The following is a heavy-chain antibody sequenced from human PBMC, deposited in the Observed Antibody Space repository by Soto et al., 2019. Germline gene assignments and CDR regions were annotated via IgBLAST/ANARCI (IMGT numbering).Heavy chain of an antibody. V-gene: IGHV4-59*01. CDR3: TRVGGYYGDYPNFDY. J-gene: IGHJ4*02. CDR2: IYYSGST. CDR1: GDSMRSFY. Sequence: SETPSLTCTVYGDSMRSFYWSWIRQPPGKGLEWIGNIYYSGSTNYNPSRKSRVTMSVDMSRNQVSLKLSSVTAADTAVYYCTRVGGYYGDYPNFDYWGQGALVTVSS. D-gene: IGHD4-17*01.